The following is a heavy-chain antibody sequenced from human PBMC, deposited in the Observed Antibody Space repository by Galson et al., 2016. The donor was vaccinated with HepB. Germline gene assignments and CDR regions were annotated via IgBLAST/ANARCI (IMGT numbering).Heavy chain of an antibody. Sequence: SLRLSCAASGFTFRSYDMSWVRQAPGKGLEWVSGINYSGSNTYYADSVKGRFTISRDNSKNTLYLQMNSLRVEDSAVYCCAKGKRYSDSGSYYVDYWGQGTLVTVSS. V-gene: IGHV3-23*01. J-gene: IGHJ4*02. CDR1: GFTFRSYD. D-gene: IGHD3-10*01. CDR3: AKGKRYSDSGSYYVDY. CDR2: INYSGSNT.